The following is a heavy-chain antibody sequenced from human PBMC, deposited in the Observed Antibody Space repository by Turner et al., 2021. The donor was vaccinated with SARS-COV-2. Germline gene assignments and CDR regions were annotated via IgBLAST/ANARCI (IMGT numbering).Heavy chain of an antibody. CDR1: GDTFKSYA. J-gene: IGHJ4*02. Sequence: QVHVVQSGADVRRPGSSVKVSCQASGDTFKSYAMAWVRQAPGQGLQDVGGIVPTSGAPTYARKFQGRVTITADAATSTVSMELSRRTSEETAVYDCARERRKYYDKTDYYLSYFDSWGQGPLVIVSS. D-gene: IGHD3-22*01. CDR3: ARERRKYYDKTDYYLSYFDS. CDR2: IVPTSGAP. V-gene: IGHV1-69*01.